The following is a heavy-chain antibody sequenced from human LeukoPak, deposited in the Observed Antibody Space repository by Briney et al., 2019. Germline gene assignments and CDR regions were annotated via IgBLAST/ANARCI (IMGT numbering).Heavy chain of an antibody. J-gene: IGHJ3*02. CDR3: ARDRVSGSYPDDFDI. CDR1: GFTFSSYG. Sequence: PGRSLRLSCAASGFTFSSYGMHWVRQAPGKGLEWVAVIWYDGSNKYYADSVKGRFTISRDNSKNTLYLQMNSLRAEDTAVYYCARDRVSGSYPDDFDIWGQGTMVTVSS. V-gene: IGHV3-33*01. D-gene: IGHD1-26*01. CDR2: IWYDGSNK.